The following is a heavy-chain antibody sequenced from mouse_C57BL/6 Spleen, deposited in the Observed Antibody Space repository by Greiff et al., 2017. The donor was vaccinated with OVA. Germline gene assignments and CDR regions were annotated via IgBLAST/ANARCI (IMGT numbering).Heavy chain of an antibody. CDR1: GFSLTSYG. CDR2: IWRGGST. CDR3: AIAYDGYYGFAY. Sequence: VKLVESGPGLVQPSQSLSITCTVSGFSLTSYGVHWVRQSPGKGLEWLGVIWRGGSTDYNAAFMSRLSITKDNSKSQVFFKMNSLQADDTAIYYCAIAYDGYYGFAYWGQGTLVTVSA. D-gene: IGHD2-3*01. V-gene: IGHV2-5*01. J-gene: IGHJ3*01.